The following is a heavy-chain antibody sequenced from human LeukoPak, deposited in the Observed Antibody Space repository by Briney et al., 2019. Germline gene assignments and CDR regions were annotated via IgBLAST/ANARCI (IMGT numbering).Heavy chain of an antibody. CDR2: ISGTGGFT. D-gene: IGHD2-21*02. J-gene: IGHJ4*02. CDR3: ARDSGLPRAYCGGDCYSGVFDY. Sequence: GGSLRLSCVGSGFTFSSYGMGWVRQAPGKGLEWVSGISGTGGFTYEADAVKGRFTISRDNSQNTLYLQMNSLRAEDTAVYYCARDSGLPRAYCGGDCYSGVFDYWGQGTLATVSS. V-gene: IGHV3-23*01. CDR1: GFTFSSYG.